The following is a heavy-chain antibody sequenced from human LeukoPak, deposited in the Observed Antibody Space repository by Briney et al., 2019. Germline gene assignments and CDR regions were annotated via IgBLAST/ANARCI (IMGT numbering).Heavy chain of an antibody. CDR3: ATDVPAVTIFGY. J-gene: IGHJ4*02. V-gene: IGHV3-21*01. Sequence: GGSLRLSCAASGFTFSSYNMNWVRQAPGKGLEWVSSISSSSSYIYYADSVKGRFTISRDNAKNTLYLQMNSLRAEDTAVYYCATDVPAVTIFGYWGQGTLVTVSS. CDR1: GFTFSSYN. CDR2: ISSSSSYI. D-gene: IGHD2-2*01.